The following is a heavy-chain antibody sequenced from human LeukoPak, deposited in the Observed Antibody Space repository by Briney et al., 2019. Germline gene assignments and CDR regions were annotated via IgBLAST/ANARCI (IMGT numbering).Heavy chain of an antibody. CDR1: GFTFSTYW. Sequence: PGGSLRLXCVASGFTFSTYWMSWVRRAPGKGLEWVANLKQDGSVKHYVDSVKGRFTISRDNAKNSLYLQMTNLRAEGTAVYYCATSADSPGNSWGQGTLITVSS. J-gene: IGHJ4*02. CDR3: ATSADSPGNS. CDR2: LKQDGSVK. V-gene: IGHV3-7*01. D-gene: IGHD4-23*01.